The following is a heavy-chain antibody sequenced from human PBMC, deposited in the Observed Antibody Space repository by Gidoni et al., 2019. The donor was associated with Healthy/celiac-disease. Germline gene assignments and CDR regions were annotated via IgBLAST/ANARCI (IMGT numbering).Heavy chain of an antibody. J-gene: IGHJ6*02. CDR3: ARGASLATSTEAGDYYYYYGMDV. CDR2: IDPSDSYT. Sequence: EVQLVQSGAEVKKPGESLRISCKGSGYSFTSYWISWVRQMPGKGLEWMGRIDPSDSYTNYSPSFQGHVTISADQSISTAYLQWSSLKASDTAMYYCARGASLATSTEAGDYYYYYGMDVWGQGTTVTVSS. D-gene: IGHD5-12*01. CDR1: GYSFTSYW. V-gene: IGHV5-10-1*03.